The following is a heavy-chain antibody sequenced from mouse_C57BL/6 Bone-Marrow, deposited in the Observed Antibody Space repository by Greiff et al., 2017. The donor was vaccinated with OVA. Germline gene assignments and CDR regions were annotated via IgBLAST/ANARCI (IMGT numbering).Heavy chain of an antibody. Sequence: VQLQQPGAELVKPGASVKLSCKASGYTFTSYWMHWVQQRPGRGLEWIGRIDPKSGGTKYNEKFKSKATLTVAKPSSTAYMQLSSLTSEDSAVYYCAREGGELGQGFDDWGQGTTLTVSS. J-gene: IGHJ2*01. V-gene: IGHV1-72*01. D-gene: IGHD4-1*01. CDR2: IDPKSGGT. CDR3: AREGGELGQGFDD. CDR1: GYTFTSYW.